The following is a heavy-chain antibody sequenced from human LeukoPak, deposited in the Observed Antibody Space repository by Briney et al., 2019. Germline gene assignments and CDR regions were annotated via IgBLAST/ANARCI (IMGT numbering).Heavy chain of an antibody. CDR2: IIPILGIA. Sequence: SVKVSCKASGYTFTSYGISWVRQAPGQGLEWMGRIIPILGIANYAQKFQGRVTITADKSTSTAYMELSSLRSEDTAVYYCADSSGYYPLDYWGQGTLVTVSS. D-gene: IGHD3-22*01. CDR1: GYTFTSYG. V-gene: IGHV1-69*04. J-gene: IGHJ4*02. CDR3: ADSSGYYPLDY.